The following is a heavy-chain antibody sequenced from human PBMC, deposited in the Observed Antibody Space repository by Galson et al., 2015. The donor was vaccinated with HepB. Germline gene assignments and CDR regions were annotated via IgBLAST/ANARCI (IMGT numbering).Heavy chain of an antibody. CDR3: AKDNGYSYGFFDY. CDR1: GFTFDDYA. V-gene: IGHV3-9*01. D-gene: IGHD5-18*01. CDR2: ISWNSGSI. J-gene: IGHJ4*02. Sequence: SLRLSCAASGFTFDDYAMHWVRQAPGKGLEWVSGISWNSGSIGYADSVRGRFTISRDNAKNSLYLQMNSLRAEDTALYYCAKDNGYSYGFFDYWGQGTLVTVSS.